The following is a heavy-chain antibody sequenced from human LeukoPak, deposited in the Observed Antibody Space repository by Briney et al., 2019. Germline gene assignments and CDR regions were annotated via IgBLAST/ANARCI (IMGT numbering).Heavy chain of an antibody. CDR1: RFTFSNYV. CDR3: ARVAGTIRIWPQPFGDGMDV. Sequence: GGSLRLSCAASRFTFSNYVMSWVRQAPGGGLECVSAISGSGRSTYYADSVKGRFTISRDNSKNTLYLQMNSLRVEDTALYYCARVAGTIRIWPQPFGDGMDVWGQGTTVTVSS. J-gene: IGHJ6*02. D-gene: IGHD3-16*01. CDR2: ISGSGRST. V-gene: IGHV3-23*01.